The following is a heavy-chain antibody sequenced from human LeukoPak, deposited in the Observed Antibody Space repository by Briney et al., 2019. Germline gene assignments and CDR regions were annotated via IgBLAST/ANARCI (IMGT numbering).Heavy chain of an antibody. CDR2: IRSNGDTA. V-gene: IGHV3-23*01. D-gene: IGHD1-1*01. J-gene: IGHJ4*02. CDR1: GFTFSRIA. Sequence: GGSLRLSCAASGFTFSRIAMTWVRQAPGKGLEWVSTIRSNGDTAYNADSVRGRFAISRDNSKNALFSQMNSLSVEDTAIYYCAKGQELDDGVFDSWGQGTLVTVSS. CDR3: AKGQELDDGVFDS.